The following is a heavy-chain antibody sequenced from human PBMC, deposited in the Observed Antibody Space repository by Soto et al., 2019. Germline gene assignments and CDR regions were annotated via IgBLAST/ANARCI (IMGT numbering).Heavy chain of an antibody. J-gene: IGHJ5*02. CDR1: RYTFTSYG. CDR2: LNAANGDT. V-gene: IGHV1-3*01. D-gene: IGHD6-13*01. Sequence: ASVKVSCKASRYTFTSYGIHWVRQAPGQRLEWMGWLNAANGDTKYSPKFQGRVTITRDTSASTAYMELSSLRSEDTAVYYCVRRHVSATGIDWFDPWGQGTLVTVSS. CDR3: VRRHVSATGIDWFDP.